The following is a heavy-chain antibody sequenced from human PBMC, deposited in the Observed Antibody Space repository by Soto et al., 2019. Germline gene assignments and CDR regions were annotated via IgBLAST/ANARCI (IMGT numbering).Heavy chain of an antibody. J-gene: IGHJ6*02. D-gene: IGHD1-1*01. CDR3: AGVAGKYFYGMDV. Sequence: GGSLRRSCAASGFTFSSYEMNWVRQAPGKGLEWVSYISSSGSTIYYADSVKGRFTISRDNAKNSLYLQMNSLRAEDTAVYYCAGVAGKYFYGMDVWGQGTTVTVSS. CDR2: ISSSGSTI. CDR1: GFTFSSYE. V-gene: IGHV3-48*03.